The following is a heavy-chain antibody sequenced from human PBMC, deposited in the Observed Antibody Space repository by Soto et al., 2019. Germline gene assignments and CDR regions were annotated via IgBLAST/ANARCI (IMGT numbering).Heavy chain of an antibody. CDR1: GFTFSSYW. V-gene: IGHV3-7*01. D-gene: IGHD2-15*01. CDR2: IKQDGSEK. J-gene: IGHJ5*02. Sequence: GGYLRLSCAASGFTFSSYWMRWVRQAPGKGLEWVANIKQDGSEKYYVESVKGRLTISRDNGKNSLSLQINSLRAELTSVYYCASQSIVLVVAATAVTLYNWFDPWGQGTLVTVSS. CDR3: ASQSIVLVVAATAVTLYNWFDP.